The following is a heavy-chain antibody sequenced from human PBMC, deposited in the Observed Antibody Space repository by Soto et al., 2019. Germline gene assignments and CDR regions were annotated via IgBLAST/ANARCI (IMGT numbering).Heavy chain of an antibody. CDR1: GGSFSGYY. J-gene: IGHJ5*02. Sequence: QVQLQQWGAGLLKPSETLSLTCAVYGGSFSGYYWSWIRQPPGKGLEWIGEINHSGSTNYNPSLNSRLTISVDTSKNQFSLKLSSVTAADTAVYYCARGDRLVVVAATYWFDPWGQGTLVTVSS. D-gene: IGHD2-15*01. V-gene: IGHV4-34*01. CDR2: INHSGST. CDR3: ARGDRLVVVAATYWFDP.